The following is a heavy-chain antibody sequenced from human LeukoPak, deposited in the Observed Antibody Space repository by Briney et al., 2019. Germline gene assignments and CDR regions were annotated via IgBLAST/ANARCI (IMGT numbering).Heavy chain of an antibody. CDR1: GGSISSSSYY. V-gene: IGHV4-39*07. CDR2: IYYSGST. CDR3: AKGPGYSNPYYFDY. Sequence: SETLSLTCTVSGGSISSSSYYWGWIRQPPGKGLEWIGSIYYSGSTYYNPSLKSRVTISVDTSKNQFSLKLSSVTAADTAVYYCAKGPGYSNPYYFDYWGQGTLVTVSS. J-gene: IGHJ4*02. D-gene: IGHD4-11*01.